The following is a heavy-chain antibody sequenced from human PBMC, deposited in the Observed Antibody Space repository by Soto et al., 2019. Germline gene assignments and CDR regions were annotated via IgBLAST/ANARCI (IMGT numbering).Heavy chain of an antibody. CDR1: GYTFTSYG. J-gene: IGHJ3*02. V-gene: IGHV1-18*01. CDR2: ISAYNGNT. Sequence: ASVKVSCKASGYTFTSYGISWVRQAPGQGLEWMGWISAYNGNTNYAQKLQGRVTMTTDTSTSTAYMELRSLRSDDTAVYYFARGKGDTAMGVYAFDIWGQGTMVTVSS. CDR3: ARGKGDTAMGVYAFDI. D-gene: IGHD5-18*01.